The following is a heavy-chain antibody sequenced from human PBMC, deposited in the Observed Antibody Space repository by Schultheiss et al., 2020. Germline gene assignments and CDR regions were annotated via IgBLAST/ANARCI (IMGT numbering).Heavy chain of an antibody. CDR3: TTDHAGIAAAANFDY. CDR2: IKSKTDGGTT. D-gene: IGHD6-13*01. V-gene: IGHV3-15*01. J-gene: IGHJ4*02. Sequence: GGSLRLSCAASGFTFSGSAMHWVRQASGKGLEWVGRIKSKTDGGTTDYAAPVKGRFTISRDDSKNTLYLQMNSLKTEDTAVYYCTTDHAGIAAAANFDYWGQGTLVTVSS. CDR1: GFTFSGSA.